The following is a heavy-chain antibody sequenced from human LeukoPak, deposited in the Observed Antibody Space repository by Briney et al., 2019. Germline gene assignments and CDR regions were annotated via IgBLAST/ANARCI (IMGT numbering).Heavy chain of an antibody. V-gene: IGHV5-51*01. CDR3: ARRYYYDSSAYWGFDY. D-gene: IGHD3-22*01. CDR1: GFTFSSYA. J-gene: IGHJ4*02. CDR2: IYPGDSDT. Sequence: GGSLRLSCAASGFTFSSYAMSWVRQAPGKGLEWMGIIYPGDSDTRYSPSFQGQVTISADKSISTAYLQWSSLKASDSAMYYCARRYYYDSSAYWGFDYWGRGTLVTVSS.